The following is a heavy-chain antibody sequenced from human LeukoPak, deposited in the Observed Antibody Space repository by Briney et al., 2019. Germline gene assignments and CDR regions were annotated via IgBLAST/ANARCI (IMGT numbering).Heavy chain of an antibody. CDR1: GFTFSCCG. CDR3: AKGLLGTGAFDI. CDR2: ISYDGSNK. Sequence: GGSLRLSCAASGFTFSCCGMFWVRQAPGKGLEWVAVISYDGSNKYYTDSVKGRFTISRDNSKNTVYMQMNSLRAEDTAVYYCAKGLLGTGAFDIWGQGTMVTVSS. J-gene: IGHJ3*02. V-gene: IGHV3-30*18. D-gene: IGHD7-27*01.